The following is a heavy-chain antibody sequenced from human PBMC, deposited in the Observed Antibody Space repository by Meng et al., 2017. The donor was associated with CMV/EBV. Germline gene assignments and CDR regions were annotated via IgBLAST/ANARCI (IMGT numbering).Heavy chain of an antibody. J-gene: IGHJ6*02. D-gene: IGHD3-16*01. CDR2: MSADNGNT. CDR3: ASFAGGHYYYYDMDA. CDR1: GYTFTSYG. V-gene: IGHV1-18*01. Sequence: ASVKVSCKASGYTFTSYGISWVRQATGQGLEWMGWMSADNGNTNYAQKLQGRVTMTTDTSTSTAYMELRSLRSDDTAVYYCASFAGGHYYYYDMDAWGQGTTVTVSS.